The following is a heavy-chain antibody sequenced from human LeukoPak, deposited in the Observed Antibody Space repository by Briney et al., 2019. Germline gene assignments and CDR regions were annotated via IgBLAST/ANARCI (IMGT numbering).Heavy chain of an antibody. J-gene: IGHJ4*02. Sequence: PSETLSLTCAVYGGSFSGYYWSWIRQPPGKGLEWIGEINHSGSTNYNPSLKSRVTISVDTSKNQFSLKLSSVTAADTAVYYCARTRQLRYFVSWGEGALVTVSS. CDR1: GGSFSGYY. D-gene: IGHD3-9*01. CDR2: INHSGST. CDR3: ARTRQLRYFVS. V-gene: IGHV4-34*01.